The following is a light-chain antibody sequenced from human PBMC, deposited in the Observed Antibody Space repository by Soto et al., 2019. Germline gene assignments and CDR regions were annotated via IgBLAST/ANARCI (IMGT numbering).Light chain of an antibody. V-gene: IGLV2-11*01. Sequence: QSVLTQPRSVSGSPGQSVTISCTGTSSDVGGYNYVSWCQQHPGKAPKLMIYDVSKRPSGVPDRFSGSKSGNTASLTISGLQAEDEADYYCCSYAGSHTSLYVFGTGTKVTVL. J-gene: IGLJ1*01. CDR3: CSYAGSHTSLYV. CDR2: DVS. CDR1: SSDVGGYNY.